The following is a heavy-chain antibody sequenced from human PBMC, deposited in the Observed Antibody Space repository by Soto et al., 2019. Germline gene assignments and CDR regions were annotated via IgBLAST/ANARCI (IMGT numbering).Heavy chain of an antibody. D-gene: IGHD6-19*01. J-gene: IGHJ6*02. CDR1: GGSISSYY. Sequence: SETMSVTCTVSGGSISSYYWSWISKTTGKGLEWIGEINHSGSTNYNPSLKSRVTISVDTSKNQFSLKLSSVTAADTAVYYCARVAGRGYYYYGMDVWGQGTTVTVSS. CDR2: INHSGST. V-gene: IGHV4-34*01. CDR3: ARVAGRGYYYYGMDV.